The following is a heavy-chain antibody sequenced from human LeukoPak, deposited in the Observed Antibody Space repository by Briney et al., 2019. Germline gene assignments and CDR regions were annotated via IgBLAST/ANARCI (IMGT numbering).Heavy chain of an antibody. V-gene: IGHV3-9*01. CDR3: AKDIRDHILTGYPDY. J-gene: IGHJ4*02. Sequence: GGSLRLSCAASGFTFDDYAMHWVRQAPGKGLEWVSGISWNSGSIGYADSVKGRFTISRDNAKNSLYLQMNSLGAEDTALYYCAKDIRDHILTGYPDYWGQGTLVTVSS. CDR1: GFTFDDYA. D-gene: IGHD3-9*01. CDR2: ISWNSGSI.